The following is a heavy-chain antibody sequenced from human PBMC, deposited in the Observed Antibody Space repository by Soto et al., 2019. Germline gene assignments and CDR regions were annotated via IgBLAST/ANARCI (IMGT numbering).Heavy chain of an antibody. V-gene: IGHV1-46*01. J-gene: IGHJ6*02. CDR3: ERVLLAVAVVYGMDV. D-gene: IGHD6-19*01. CDR2: INPSGGST. Sequence: QVQLVQSGAEVKKPGASVKVSCKASGYTFTSYSMHWVRQAPGQGLEGMGIINPSGGSTSYAQKFQGSVISTRAKSSSIEYRELRSVRVEDTAVYYCERVLLAVAVVYGMDVWGQGTTVIVSS. CDR1: GYTFTSYS.